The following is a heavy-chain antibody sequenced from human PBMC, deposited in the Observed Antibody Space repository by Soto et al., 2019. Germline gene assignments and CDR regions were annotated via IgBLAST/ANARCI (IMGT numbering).Heavy chain of an antibody. Sequence: QVQLQQWGAGLLKPSENLSLTCAVYGGSFSGYYWSWIRQPPGKGLEWIGEINHSGSTNYNPSLKSRVTISVDTSKNQFSLKLSSVTAADTAVYYCASRVGYYYYGMDVWGQGTTVTVSS. V-gene: IGHV4-34*01. D-gene: IGHD1-26*01. CDR3: ASRVGYYYYGMDV. J-gene: IGHJ6*02. CDR2: INHSGST. CDR1: GGSFSGYY.